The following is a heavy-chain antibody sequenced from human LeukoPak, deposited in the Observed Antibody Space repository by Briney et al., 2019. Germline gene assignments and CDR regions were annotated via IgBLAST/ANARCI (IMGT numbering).Heavy chain of an antibody. D-gene: IGHD3-10*01. J-gene: IGHJ4*02. CDR3: AKSGSSLGPSSLDY. V-gene: IGHV3-53*04. CDR1: GFIVSSNY. CDR2: IYSGGST. Sequence: GGSLRLSRAASGFIVSSNYISWVRQAPGKGLQWVSVIYSGGSTFYADSVKGRFTISRHDSKNTVYLQMNSLRTEDTAVYYCAKSGSSLGPSSLDYWGQGALVTVSS.